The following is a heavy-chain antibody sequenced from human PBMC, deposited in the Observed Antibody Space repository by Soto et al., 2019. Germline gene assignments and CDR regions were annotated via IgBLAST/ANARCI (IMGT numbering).Heavy chain of an antibody. J-gene: IGHJ4*02. D-gene: IGHD1-26*01. CDR3: ARLGLSGSYYFEREDY. CDR1: GDTFTTYA. CDR2: INAGNGNT. Sequence: QVQLVQSGAEEKKPGASVKVSCKASGDTFTTYAMHWVRQAPGQRLEWMGWINAGNGNTKYSQKFQGRVTITRDTSASTAYRGLSSLRSEDTAVYYCARLGLSGSYYFEREDYWGQGTLVTVSS. V-gene: IGHV1-3*05.